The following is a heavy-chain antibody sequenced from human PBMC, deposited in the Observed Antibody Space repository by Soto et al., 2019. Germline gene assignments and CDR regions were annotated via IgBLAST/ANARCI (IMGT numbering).Heavy chain of an antibody. V-gene: IGHV3-33*01. J-gene: IGHJ4*02. CDR1: GFTFSSYG. Sequence: GSLRLSCAASGFTFSSYGMHWVRQAPGKGLEWVAVIWYDGSNKYYADSVKGRFTISRDNSKNTLYLQMNSLRAEDTAVYYCARGPIYYDSSGYYRLWGQGTLVPVSS. CDR3: ARGPIYYDSSGYYRL. D-gene: IGHD3-22*01. CDR2: IWYDGSNK.